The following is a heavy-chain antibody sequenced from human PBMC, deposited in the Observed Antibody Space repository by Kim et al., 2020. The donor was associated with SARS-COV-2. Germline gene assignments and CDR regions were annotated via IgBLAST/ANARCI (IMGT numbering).Heavy chain of an antibody. D-gene: IGHD3-3*01. J-gene: IGHJ4*02. Sequence: YHPSLKSRVTISVDTSKNQFSLKLSSVTAADTAVYYCAGYYDFWSGYSHWGQGTLVTVSS. V-gene: IGHV4-59*01. CDR3: AGYYDFWSGYSH.